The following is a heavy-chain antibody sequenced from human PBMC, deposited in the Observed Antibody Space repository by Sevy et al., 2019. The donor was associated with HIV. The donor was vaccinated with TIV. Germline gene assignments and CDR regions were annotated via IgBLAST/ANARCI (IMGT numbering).Heavy chain of an antibody. CDR1: GFTFSSYA. CDR2: ISGSGGST. V-gene: IGHV3-23*01. Sequence: GGSMRLSCAASGFTFSSYAMSWVRQAPGKGLEWVSAISGSGGSTYYADSVKGRFTISRDNSKNTLYLQMNSLRAEDTAVYYCAKGDYYYYYMDVWGKGTTVTVSS. CDR3: AKGDYYYYYMDV. J-gene: IGHJ6*03.